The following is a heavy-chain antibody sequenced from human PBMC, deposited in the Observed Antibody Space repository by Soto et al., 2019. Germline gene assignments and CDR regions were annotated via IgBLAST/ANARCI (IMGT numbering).Heavy chain of an antibody. J-gene: IGHJ6*02. CDR3: AKREDIVEVSRTFVGYGMDV. V-gene: IGHV3-30-3*01. D-gene: IGHD2-2*01. CDR2: ISYDGSNK. CDR1: GFTFSSYA. Sequence: PXGSLGLSCAASGFTFSSYAMHGVRQAPGKGLEWVAVISYDGSNKYYADSVKGRFTISRDNSKNTLYLQMNSLRAEDTAVYYCAKREDIVEVSRTFVGYGMDVWGQGTTVTVSS.